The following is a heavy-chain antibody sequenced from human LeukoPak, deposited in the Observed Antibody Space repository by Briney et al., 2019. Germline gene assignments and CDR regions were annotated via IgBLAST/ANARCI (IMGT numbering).Heavy chain of an antibody. CDR2: FSGSNDNT. V-gene: IGHV3-23*01. Sequence: GGSLRLSCAASGFTFNNYAMSWVRQAPGKGLEWVSAFSGSNDNTYCADSVKGRFTISRDNSKNTLYLQMNSLKAEDTALYYCAKGQRWELPLDFWGQGTLVTVSS. J-gene: IGHJ4*02. D-gene: IGHD2-15*01. CDR1: GFTFNNYA. CDR3: AKGQRWELPLDF.